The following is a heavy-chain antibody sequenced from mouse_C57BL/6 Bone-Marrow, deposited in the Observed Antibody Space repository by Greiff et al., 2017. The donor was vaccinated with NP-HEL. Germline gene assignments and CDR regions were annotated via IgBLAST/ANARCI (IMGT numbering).Heavy chain of an antibody. CDR2: IDPSDSYP. Sequence: QVQLQQSGAELVKPGASVKLSCKASGYTFTSYWMQWVNQRPGQGLEWIGEIDPSDSYPNYNQKFKGKATLTVDTSSSTAYMQLSSLTSEDSAVYYCAGYYDYAWFAYWGQGTLVTVSA. CDR3: AGYYDYAWFAY. CDR1: GYTFTSYW. D-gene: IGHD2-4*01. V-gene: IGHV1-50*01. J-gene: IGHJ3*01.